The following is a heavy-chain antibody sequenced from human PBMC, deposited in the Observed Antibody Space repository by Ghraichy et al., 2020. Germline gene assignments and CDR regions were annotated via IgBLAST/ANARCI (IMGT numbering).Heavy chain of an antibody. CDR3: ARAREGYYYDSSSPSDY. D-gene: IGHD3-22*01. Sequence: GESLNISCAASGFTFSSYSMNWVRQAPGKGLEWVSSISSSSSYIYYADSVKGRFTISRDNAKNSLYLQMNSLRAEDTAVYYCARAREGYYYDSSSPSDYWGQGTLVTVSS. CDR1: GFTFSSYS. V-gene: IGHV3-21*01. CDR2: ISSSSSYI. J-gene: IGHJ4*02.